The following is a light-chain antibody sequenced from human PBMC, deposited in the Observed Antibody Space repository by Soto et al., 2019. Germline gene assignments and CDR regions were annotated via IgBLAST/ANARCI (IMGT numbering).Light chain of an antibody. J-gene: IGKJ2*01. V-gene: IGKV3-20*01. CDR1: QSVASKY. CDR3: QHYDNLPLFT. Sequence: ESVLTQSPGTLSLSPGDTATLSCRASQSVASKYLAWYQQRPGQAPRLLIYAASSRATGVPDRFSGSGSGTEFTLSISGLEPEDSAVYYCQHYDNLPLFTFGQGTRLEI. CDR2: AAS.